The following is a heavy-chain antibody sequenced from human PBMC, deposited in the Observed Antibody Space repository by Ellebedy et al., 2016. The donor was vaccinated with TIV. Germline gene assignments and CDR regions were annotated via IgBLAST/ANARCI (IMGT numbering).Heavy chain of an antibody. J-gene: IGHJ2*01. V-gene: IGHV3-9*01. CDR1: GFTFDDYA. CDR3: ARRYFDL. Sequence: GGSLRLSXAASGFTFDDYAMHWVRQAPGKGLEWVSGISWNSGSIGYADSVKGRFTIPRDNAKNSLYLQMNSLRAEDTAVYYCARRYFDLWGRGTLVTVSS. CDR2: ISWNSGSI.